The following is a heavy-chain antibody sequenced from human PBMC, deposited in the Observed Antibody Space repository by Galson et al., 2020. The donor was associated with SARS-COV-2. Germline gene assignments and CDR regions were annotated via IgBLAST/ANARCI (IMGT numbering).Heavy chain of an antibody. CDR1: TYTFSDYY. CDR3: ARDQGFYGMDA. Sequence: GGSLRLSCVGSTYTFSDYYLSWIRQAPGKGLEWVSHISLTGGSIHYADSVKGRFTMSRDNAKNSLYLQMNDLRAEDTALYYCARDQGFYGMDAWGQGTMVIVSS. V-gene: IGHV3-11*01. J-gene: IGHJ6*02. CDR2: ISLTGGSI.